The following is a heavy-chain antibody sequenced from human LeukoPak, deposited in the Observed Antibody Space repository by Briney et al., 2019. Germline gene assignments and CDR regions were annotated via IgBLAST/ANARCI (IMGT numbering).Heavy chain of an antibody. Sequence: SETLSLTCSGSGGSISTYFWTWIRQAPGKGLDWIGYMYYTGSSNYNPSLQSRVAISIDTSKNEFSLKLTSVTPADTAVYYCARGGYRSYYYVDVWGKGTTVIVSS. V-gene: IGHV4-59*01. CDR1: GGSISTYF. J-gene: IGHJ6*03. D-gene: IGHD3-16*02. CDR3: ARGGYRSYYYVDV. CDR2: MYYTGSS.